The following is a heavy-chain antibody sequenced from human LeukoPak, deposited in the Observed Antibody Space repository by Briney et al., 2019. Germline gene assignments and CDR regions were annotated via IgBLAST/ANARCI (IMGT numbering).Heavy chain of an antibody. CDR3: ARVSGYDFYYYYYMDV. CDR1: GYSISSGYY. CDR2: IYHSGST. D-gene: IGHD5-12*01. Sequence: SETLSLTCTVSGYSISSGYYWGWIRQPPGKGLEWIGSIYHSGSTYYNPSLKSRVTISVDTSKNQFSLKLSSVTAADTAVYYCARVSGYDFYYYYYMDVWGKGTTVTVSS. V-gene: IGHV4-38-2*02. J-gene: IGHJ6*03.